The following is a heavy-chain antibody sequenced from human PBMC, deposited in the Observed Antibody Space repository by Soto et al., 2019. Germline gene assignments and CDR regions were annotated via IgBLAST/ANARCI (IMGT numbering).Heavy chain of an antibody. Sequence: QVQLVQSGAGVKKPGSSVKVSCKASGGTFSTSAISWVRQAPGQGLEWVGGIMPVFPTPDYAQNFQGRVTITADESTTTAYLELTSLRADDTAVYYCARDKDRLQLGGNYYYILDVWGQGAAITVSS. CDR1: GGTFSTSA. CDR3: ARDKDRLQLGGNYYYILDV. V-gene: IGHV1-69*12. J-gene: IGHJ6*02. D-gene: IGHD1-1*01. CDR2: IMPVFPTP.